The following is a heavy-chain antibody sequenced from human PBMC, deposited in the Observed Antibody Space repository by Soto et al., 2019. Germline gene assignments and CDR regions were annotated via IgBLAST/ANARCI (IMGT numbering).Heavy chain of an antibody. CDR1: GGTFSSYA. CDR3: ARGIAVAGIKPYWYFDL. D-gene: IGHD6-19*01. V-gene: IGHV1-69*12. J-gene: IGHJ2*01. CDR2: IIPIFGTA. Sequence: QVQLVQSGAEVKKPGSSVKVSCKASGGTFSSYAISWVRQAPGQGLEWMGGIIPIFGTANYAQKFQGRVTITADESTGTAYMELSSLRSEDTAVYYCARGIAVAGIKPYWYFDLWGRGTLVTVSS.